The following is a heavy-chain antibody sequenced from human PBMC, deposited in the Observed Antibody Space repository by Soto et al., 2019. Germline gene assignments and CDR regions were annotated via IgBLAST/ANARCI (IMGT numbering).Heavy chain of an antibody. J-gene: IGHJ6*02. D-gene: IGHD2-2*01. CDR3: ARGGQLPHDYYYYYGMDV. CDR2: ISAYNGNT. CDR1: GYTFTSYG. V-gene: IGHV1-18*01. Sequence: GXSVKVFCKASGYTFTSYGISWVRQAPGQGLEWMGWISAYNGNTNYAQKLQGRVTMTTDTSTSTAYMELRSLRSDDTAVYYCARGGQLPHDYYYYYGMDVWGQGTTVTVSS.